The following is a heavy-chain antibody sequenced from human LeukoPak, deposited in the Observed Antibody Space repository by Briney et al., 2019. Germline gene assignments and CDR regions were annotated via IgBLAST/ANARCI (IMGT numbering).Heavy chain of an antibody. CDR2: ISSSSSYI. D-gene: IGHD6-13*01. Sequence: GGSLRLSCAASGFTFSSYGMHWVRQAPGKGLEWVSSISSSSSYIYYADSVKGRFTISRDNAKNSLYLQMNSLRAEDTAVYYCARGFIAAAGIDYWGQGTLVTVSS. J-gene: IGHJ4*02. CDR3: ARGFIAAAGIDY. CDR1: GFTFSSYG. V-gene: IGHV3-21*01.